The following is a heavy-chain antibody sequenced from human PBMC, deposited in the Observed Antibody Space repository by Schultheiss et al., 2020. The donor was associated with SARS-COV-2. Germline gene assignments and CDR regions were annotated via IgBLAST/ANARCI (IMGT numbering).Heavy chain of an antibody. CDR3: ASAAVDAFDI. V-gene: IGHV4-34*09. Sequence: SQTLSLTCAVYGGSFSGYYWSWIRQAPGKGLEWIGYIYYSGSTYYNPSLKSRVTISVDTSKNQFSLKLSSVTAADTAVYYCASAAVDAFDIWGQGTMVTVSS. J-gene: IGHJ3*02. CDR2: IYYSGST. D-gene: IGHD6-13*01. CDR1: GGSFSGYY.